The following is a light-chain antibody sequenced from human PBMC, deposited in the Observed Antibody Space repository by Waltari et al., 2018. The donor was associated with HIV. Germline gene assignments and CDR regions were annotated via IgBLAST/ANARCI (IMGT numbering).Light chain of an antibody. Sequence: QSALTQPASVSGSFGQAITISCTGTSSDVRGYSLVSAYQHNPGKAPNLSIHEVYKRPSGVANRFSGSKSGNSASRTISGLQAEDEAYYYCCSYAGRKSPFGGGTKVTVL. J-gene: IGLJ2*01. CDR2: EVY. V-gene: IGLV2-23*02. CDR3: CSYAGRKSP. CDR1: SSDVRGYSL.